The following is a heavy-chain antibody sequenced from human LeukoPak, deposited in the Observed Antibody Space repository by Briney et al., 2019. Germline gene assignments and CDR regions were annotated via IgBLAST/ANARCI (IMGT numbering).Heavy chain of an antibody. D-gene: IGHD3-10*01. CDR3: ARQISRSGRFNYFFDY. CDR2: IYHSGST. V-gene: IGHV4-38-2*02. Sequence: PSETLSLTCTVSGYSISSGYYWGWIRPPPGKGLEWIGSIYHSGSTYYNPSLKSRVTISVDTSKNQFSLKLTSVTAADTAVYYCARQISRSGRFNYFFDYWGQGTLVTVSS. CDR1: GYSISSGYY. J-gene: IGHJ4*02.